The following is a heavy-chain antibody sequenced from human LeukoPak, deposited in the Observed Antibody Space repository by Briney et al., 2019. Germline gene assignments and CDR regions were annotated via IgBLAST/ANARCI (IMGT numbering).Heavy chain of an antibody. CDR2: INTNTGNP. CDR3: ARGGIGDPLRGDY. Sequence: GASVKVSCKASGYTFTGYFMHWVRQAPGQGLEWMGWINTNTGNPTYAQGFTGRFVFSLDTSGSTAYLQISSLKAEDTAVYYCARGGIGDPLRGDYWGQGTLVTVSS. CDR1: GYTFTGYF. V-gene: IGHV7-4-1*02. J-gene: IGHJ4*02. D-gene: IGHD3-16*01.